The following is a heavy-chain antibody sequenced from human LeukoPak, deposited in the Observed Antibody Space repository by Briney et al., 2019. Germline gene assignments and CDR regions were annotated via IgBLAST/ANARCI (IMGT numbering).Heavy chain of an antibody. CDR1: GGSFSGYY. CDR3: ARVHYYDFWSGTHNWFDP. Sequence: SETLSLTGAVYGGSFSGYYWSWIRQPPGKGLEWIGEINNSGSTNYNPSLKSRVTISVDTSKNQFSLKLSSVTAADTAVYYCARVHYYDFWSGTHNWFDPWGQGTLVTVSS. J-gene: IGHJ5*02. V-gene: IGHV4-34*01. CDR2: INNSGST. D-gene: IGHD3-3*01.